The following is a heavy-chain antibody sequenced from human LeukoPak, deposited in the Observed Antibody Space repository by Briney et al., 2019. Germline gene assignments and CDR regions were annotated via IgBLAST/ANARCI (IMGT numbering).Heavy chain of an antibody. Sequence: GGSLRLSCAASGFTFSSYWMHWVRQAPGKGLVWVSRINSDGSSTSYADSVKGRFTISRDNAKNTLYLQMNSLRAEDTAVYYCARAPFGAWLRPYYYYYMDVWGKGTTVTISS. CDR2: INSDGSST. D-gene: IGHD5-12*01. CDR1: GFTFSSYW. V-gene: IGHV3-74*01. J-gene: IGHJ6*03. CDR3: ARAPFGAWLRPYYYYYMDV.